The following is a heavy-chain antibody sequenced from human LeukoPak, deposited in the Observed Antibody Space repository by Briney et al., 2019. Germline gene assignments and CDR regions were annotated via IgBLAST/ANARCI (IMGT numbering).Heavy chain of an antibody. CDR2: INHNSGGT. CDR3: ARDWGYYYDSSGYPNDAFDI. Sequence: ASVKVSCKASGYTFTSYYMHWVRQPPGQGLEWMGCINHNSGGTNYAQKFQGRITMTRDTSISTVYMELSRLRSDDTAVYYCARDWGYYYDSSGYPNDAFDIWGQGTMVTVSS. CDR1: GYTFTSYY. D-gene: IGHD3-22*01. V-gene: IGHV1-2*02. J-gene: IGHJ3*02.